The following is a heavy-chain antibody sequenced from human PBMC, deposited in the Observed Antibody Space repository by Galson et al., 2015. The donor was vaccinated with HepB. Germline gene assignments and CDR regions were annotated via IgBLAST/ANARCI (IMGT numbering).Heavy chain of an antibody. CDR2: ISSSSSYI. J-gene: IGHJ6*02. Sequence: SLRLSCAASGFTFSSYSMNWVRQAPGKGLEWVSSISSSSSYIYYADSVKGRFTISRDNAKNSLYLQMNSLRAEDTAVYYCARAVRDYDLGSSYYGGTAVCGRGTAVTAAS. V-gene: IGHV3-21*01. D-gene: IGHD3-16*01. CDR3: ARAVRDYDLGSSYYGGTAV. CDR1: GFTFSSYS.